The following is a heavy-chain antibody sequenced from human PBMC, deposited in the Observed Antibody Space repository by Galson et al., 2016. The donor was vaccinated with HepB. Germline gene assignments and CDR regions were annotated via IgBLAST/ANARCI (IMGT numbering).Heavy chain of an antibody. CDR3: ARNVLRYFDAFDM. D-gene: IGHD3-9*01. CDR1: GYTFTTYD. Sequence: SVKVSCKASGYTFTTYDIHWVRQAPGQRLEWMGWINGANGNTTYSQKFQGRVTITRDTSATTAYMELGSLRSEDTAVYYCARNVLRYFDAFDMWGQGTMVTVSS. V-gene: IGHV1-3*01. J-gene: IGHJ3*02. CDR2: INGANGNT.